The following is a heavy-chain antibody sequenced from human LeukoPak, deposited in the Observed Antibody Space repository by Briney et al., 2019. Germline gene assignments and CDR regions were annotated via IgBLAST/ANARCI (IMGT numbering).Heavy chain of an antibody. D-gene: IGHD3-3*01. J-gene: IGHJ3*02. CDR3: AKDSALTYYDLLDAFDI. CDR2: ISGSGGST. CDR1: GFTFSSYA. V-gene: IGHV3-23*01. Sequence: PGGSLRLSCAASGFTFSSYAMSWVRQAPGKGLEWVSAISGSGGSTYYADSVKGRFTISRDNSKNTLYLQMNSLRAEDTAVYYCAKDSALTYYDLLDAFDIWGQGTMVTVSS.